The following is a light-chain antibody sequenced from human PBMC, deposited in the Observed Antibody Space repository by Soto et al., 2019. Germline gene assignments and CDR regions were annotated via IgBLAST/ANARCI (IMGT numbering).Light chain of an antibody. V-gene: IGKV3-11*01. CDR2: DAS. CDR3: QQRSNWPIA. J-gene: IGKJ5*01. Sequence: EIVLTQSPATLPLSPGERATLSCRASQSVSSYLAWYQQKPGQAPRLLIYDASNRATGVPARFSGSGSGTDFTLTISSLEPEDYALYYCQQRSNWPIAFGQGTRLEI. CDR1: QSVSSY.